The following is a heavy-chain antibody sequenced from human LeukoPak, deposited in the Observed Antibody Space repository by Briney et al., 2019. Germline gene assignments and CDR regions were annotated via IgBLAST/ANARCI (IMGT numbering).Heavy chain of an antibody. V-gene: IGHV4-38-2*02. CDR3: ARGKSRGSHIDY. J-gene: IGHJ4*02. Sequence: SETLSLTCTVSGYSISSGYYWGWIRQPPGKGLEWIGSIYHSGSTYYNPSLKSRVTISVDTSKNQFSLKLRPVTAADTAVYYCARGKSRGSHIDYWGQGTLVTVSS. D-gene: IGHD1-26*01. CDR2: IYHSGST. CDR1: GYSISSGYY.